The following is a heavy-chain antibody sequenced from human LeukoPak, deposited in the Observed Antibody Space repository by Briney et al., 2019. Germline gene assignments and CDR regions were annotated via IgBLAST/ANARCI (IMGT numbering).Heavy chain of an antibody. CDR2: MNPNSGNT. CDR3: ARDSRDTAMVS. Sequence: ASVKVSCKASGYTFTSYDINRVRQATGQGLEWMGWMNPNSGNTGYAQEFQGRVTMTRNTSISTAYMELSSLRSEDTAVYYCARDSRDTAMVSWGQGTLVTVSS. D-gene: IGHD5-18*01. CDR1: GYTFTSYD. J-gene: IGHJ5*02. V-gene: IGHV1-8*01.